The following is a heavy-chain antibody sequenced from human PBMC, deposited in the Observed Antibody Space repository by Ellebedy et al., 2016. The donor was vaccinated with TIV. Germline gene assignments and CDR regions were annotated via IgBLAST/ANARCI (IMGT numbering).Heavy chain of an antibody. J-gene: IGHJ3*01. CDR1: GFSFRSYW. CDR3: ATDGSYGDYRSPAHAFVF. CDR2: INQDGSQK. V-gene: IGHV3-7*01. Sequence: GESLKISCVASGFSFRSYWMSWVRQAPGKGLEWLANINQDGSQKYYVDSVKGRFTISRDNAKNSLYLQMNSLRDEDTSVYYCATDGSYGDYRSPAHAFVFWGQGTMVTVSS. D-gene: IGHD4-17*01.